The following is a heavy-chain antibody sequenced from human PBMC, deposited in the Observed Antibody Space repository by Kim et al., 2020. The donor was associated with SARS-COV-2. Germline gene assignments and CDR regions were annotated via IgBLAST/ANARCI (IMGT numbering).Heavy chain of an antibody. J-gene: IGHJ6*02. Sequence: GGSLRLSCAASGFTFSDHYMDWVRQAPGKGLEWVGRTRNKANGYTTEYAASVKGRFTVSRDDTKNLLYLQMSSLETEDTVVYFCTRGGTVANSYFDPMDVWGQGTPVTVSS. V-gene: IGHV3-72*01. CDR2: TRNKANGYTT. D-gene: IGHD2-21*01. CDR1: GFTFSDHY. CDR3: TRGGTVANSYFDPMDV.